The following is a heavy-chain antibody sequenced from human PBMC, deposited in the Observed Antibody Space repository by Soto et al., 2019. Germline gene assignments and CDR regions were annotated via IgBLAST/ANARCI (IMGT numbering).Heavy chain of an antibody. CDR1: GFTVSNSY. CDR2: IYSGGYT. D-gene: IGHD6-13*01. V-gene: IGHV3-53*01. Sequence: GGSLRLSFAVSGFTVSNSYMSWVRQAPGKGLEWVSFIYSGGYTAYGASVKGRFNISRDNSKNTLSLQMNSLRAEDTAVYYCARDMGIAPIYXWGQVTLVTVSX. J-gene: IGHJ4*02. CDR3: ARDMGIAPIYX.